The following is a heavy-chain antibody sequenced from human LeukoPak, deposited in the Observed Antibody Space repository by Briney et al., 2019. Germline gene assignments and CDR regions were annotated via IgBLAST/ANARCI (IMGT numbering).Heavy chain of an antibody. CDR1: GFTFSSYS. J-gene: IGHJ3*02. V-gene: IGHV3-21*01. Sequence: ESGGGVVQPGGSLRLSCAASGFTFSSYSVNWVRQAPGKGLEWVSSISSSSSYIYYADSVKGRFTISRDNAKNSLYLQMNSLRAEDTAVYYCARDRELVSSGWDSNAFDIWGQGTMVTVSS. CDR3: ARDRELVSSGWDSNAFDI. CDR2: ISSSSSYI. D-gene: IGHD3-22*01.